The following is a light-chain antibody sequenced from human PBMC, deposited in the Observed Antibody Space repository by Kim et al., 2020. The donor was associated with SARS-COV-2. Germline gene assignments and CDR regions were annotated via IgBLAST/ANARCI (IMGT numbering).Light chain of an antibody. J-gene: IGLJ3*02. CDR2: AVT. Sequence: GQPITISCTGTSSDVGGYNYVSWYQQHPGKAPQLMIYAVTKRPSGVSNRFSGSKSGNTASLTISGLQAEDEAHYYCSSYTSSSTLVFGGGTKVTVL. V-gene: IGLV2-14*03. CDR3: SSYTSSSTLV. CDR1: SSDVGGYNY.